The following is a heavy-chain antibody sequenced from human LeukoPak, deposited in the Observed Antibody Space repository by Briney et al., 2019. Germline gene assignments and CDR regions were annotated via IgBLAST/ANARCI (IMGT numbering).Heavy chain of an antibody. CDR1: GFTFSSYC. J-gene: IGHJ4*02. CDR3: ADLIVVVPAAIRSGF. D-gene: IGHD2-2*02. Sequence: PGGSLRLSCAASGFTFSSYCMHWVRQAPGKGLEWVAFIRYDGSNKYYADSVKGRFTISRDNSKNTLYLQMNRLRAEDTAVYYCADLIVVVPAAIRSGFWGQGTLVTVSS. CDR2: IRYDGSNK. V-gene: IGHV3-30*02.